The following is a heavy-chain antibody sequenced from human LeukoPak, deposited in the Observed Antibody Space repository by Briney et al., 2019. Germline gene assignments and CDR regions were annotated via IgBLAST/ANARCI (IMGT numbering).Heavy chain of an antibody. CDR2: IYYSGST. V-gene: IGHV4-59*01. J-gene: IGHJ4*02. D-gene: IGHD6-6*01. CDR1: GGSISSYY. Sequence: SETLSLTCTVSGGSISSYYWSWIRQPPGKGLEWIGYIYYSGSTNYNPSLKSRVTISVDTSKNQFSLKLSSVTAADTAVYYCARARVGSSYGFDYWGQGTLVTVSS. CDR3: ARARVGSSYGFDY.